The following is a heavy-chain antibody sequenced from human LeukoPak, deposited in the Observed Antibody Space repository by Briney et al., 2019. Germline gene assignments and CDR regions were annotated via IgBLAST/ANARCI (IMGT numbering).Heavy chain of an antibody. V-gene: IGHV5-51*01. D-gene: IGHD5-18*01. CDR1: GYSFTSYW. CDR2: IYPGDSDT. J-gene: IGHJ4*02. Sequence: PGESLKISCKDSGYSFTSYWIGLVRQMPGKGLEWMGIIYPGDSDTRYSPSFQGQVTISADKSINTAYLQWSSLKASDTAIYYCARRGEAMDPFDYWGQGTLVTVSS. CDR3: ARRGEAMDPFDY.